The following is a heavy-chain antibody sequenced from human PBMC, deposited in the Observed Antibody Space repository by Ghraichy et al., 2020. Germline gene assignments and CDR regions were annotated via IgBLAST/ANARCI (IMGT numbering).Heavy chain of an antibody. Sequence: GESLNISCAASGFNFSSYSMNWVRQAPGKGLEWVSSISSSTSYIYYAESVKGRFTISRDKAKNSLYLQMNSLRAEDKAVYYCARGLVAGTFDYWGQGTLVTVSS. J-gene: IGHJ4*02. CDR1: GFNFSSYS. D-gene: IGHD6-19*01. CDR3: ARGLVAGTFDY. CDR2: ISSSTSYI. V-gene: IGHV3-21*01.